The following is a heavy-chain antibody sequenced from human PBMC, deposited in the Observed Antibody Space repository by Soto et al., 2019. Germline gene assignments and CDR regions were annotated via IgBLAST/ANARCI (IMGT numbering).Heavy chain of an antibody. J-gene: IGHJ4*02. CDR3: ARVPYCSSSSCYSYFDS. V-gene: IGHV3-74*01. CDR2: ISSDRSST. CDR1: GFTLSNYW. Sequence: GGSLRLSCAASGFTLSNYWMHWARQAPGKGLVWVSRISSDRSSTNYADKVKGRFTISRDNAKNTLHLKMKSLRAEDTVVYYCARVPYCSSSSCYSYFDSWGQGTLVTVSS. D-gene: IGHD2-2*01.